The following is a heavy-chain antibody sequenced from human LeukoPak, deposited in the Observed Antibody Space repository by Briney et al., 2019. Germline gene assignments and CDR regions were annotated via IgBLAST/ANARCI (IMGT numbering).Heavy chain of an antibody. J-gene: IGHJ4*02. D-gene: IGHD2-15*01. CDR3: ARDSSLDY. Sequence: PGRSLRLSCAASGFTFSSYAMHWVRQAPGKGLEWVSSITGSGSYIYYVDSVKGRFTISRDNAKNSLYLQMNSLRAEDTAVYYCARDSSLDYWGQGTLVTVSS. CDR2: ITGSGSYI. V-gene: IGHV3-21*01. CDR1: GFTFSSYA.